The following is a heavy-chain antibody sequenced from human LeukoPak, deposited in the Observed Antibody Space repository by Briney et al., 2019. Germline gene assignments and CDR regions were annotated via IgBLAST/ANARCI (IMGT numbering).Heavy chain of an antibody. J-gene: IGHJ4*02. CDR2: IWYDGSNK. Sequence: GGSLRLSCVASGFIFKDFWMIWVRQAPGKGLEWVAVIWYDGSNKYYADSVKGRFTISRDNSKNTLYLQMNSLRAEDTAVYYCTSSGFPNFDYWGQGTLVTVSS. CDR1: GFIFKDFW. V-gene: IGHV3-33*08. CDR3: TSSGFPNFDY. D-gene: IGHD6-25*01.